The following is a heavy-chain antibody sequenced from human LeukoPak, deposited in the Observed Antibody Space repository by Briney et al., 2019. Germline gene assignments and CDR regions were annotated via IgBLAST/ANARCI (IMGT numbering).Heavy chain of an antibody. D-gene: IGHD1-26*01. Sequence: GGSLRLSCAASGFTFSSYWMHWVRQAPGKGLVWVSRINSDGSSTSYADSVKGRFTISRDNSKNTLYLQMNSLRAEDTAVYYCARSRRRELLGTYFGYWGQGILVTVSS. CDR1: GFTFSSYW. V-gene: IGHV3-74*01. J-gene: IGHJ4*02. CDR2: INSDGSST. CDR3: ARSRRRELLGTYFGY.